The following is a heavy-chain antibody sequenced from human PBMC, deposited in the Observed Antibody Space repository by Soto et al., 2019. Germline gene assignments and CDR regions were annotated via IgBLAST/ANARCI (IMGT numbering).Heavy chain of an antibody. CDR1: GGSISSSSYY. D-gene: IGHD3-9*01. V-gene: IGHV4-39*01. Sequence: QLQLQESGPGLVKPSETLSLTCTVSGGSISSSSYYWGWIRQPPGKGLEWIGSIYYSGSTYYNPSLKSRVTISVDTSKNQFSLKLSSVTAADTAVYYCARLTMYYDILTGYYRNNWFDPWGQGTLVTVSS. CDR3: ARLTMYYDILTGYYRNNWFDP. J-gene: IGHJ5*02. CDR2: IYYSGST.